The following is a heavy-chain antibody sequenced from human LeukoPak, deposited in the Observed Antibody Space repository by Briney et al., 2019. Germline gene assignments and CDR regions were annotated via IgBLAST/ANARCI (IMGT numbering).Heavy chain of an antibody. J-gene: IGHJ4*02. V-gene: IGHV4-59*12. D-gene: IGHD6-13*01. CDR3: ARVYGAAAGTGYFDY. CDR1: GGSMSPYH. CDR2: IYYSGST. Sequence: SETLSLTCTVSGGSMSPYHWGWIRQPPGKGPEWTGYIYYSGSTNYIPSLKSRVTISVDTSKNQFSLKLSSVTAADTAVYYCARVYGAAAGTGYFDYWGQGTLVTVSS.